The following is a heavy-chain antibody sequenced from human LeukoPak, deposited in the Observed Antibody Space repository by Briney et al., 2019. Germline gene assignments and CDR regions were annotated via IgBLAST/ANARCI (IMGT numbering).Heavy chain of an antibody. CDR1: GYTFTSYG. J-gene: IGHJ4*02. V-gene: IGHV1-18*01. D-gene: IGHD3-10*01. Sequence: GASVKVSCKASGYTFTSYGISWVRQAPGQGLEWMGWISAYNGNTNYAQKLQGRVTMTTDTSTSTAYMELRSLRSNDTAVYYCARFRAGVGEPYGDYWGQGTLVTVSS. CDR2: ISAYNGNT. CDR3: ARFRAGVGEPYGDY.